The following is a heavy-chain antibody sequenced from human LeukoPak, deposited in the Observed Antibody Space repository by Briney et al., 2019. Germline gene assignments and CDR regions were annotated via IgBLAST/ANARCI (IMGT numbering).Heavy chain of an antibody. CDR3: ARGTRNLYYYDSSGYSPDY. V-gene: IGHV7-4-1*02. Sequence: ASVKVSCKASGYTFTKYAMNWVRQAPGQGLEWMGWINTNTGNPTYAQGFTGRFVFSLDTSVSTAYLQISSLKAEDTAVYYCARGTRNLYYYDSSGYSPDYWGQGTLVTVSS. D-gene: IGHD3-22*01. CDR1: GYTFTKYA. CDR2: INTNTGNP. J-gene: IGHJ4*02.